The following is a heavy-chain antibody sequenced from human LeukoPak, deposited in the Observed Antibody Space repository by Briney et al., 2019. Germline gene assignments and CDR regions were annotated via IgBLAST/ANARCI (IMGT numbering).Heavy chain of an antibody. D-gene: IGHD2-21*01. CDR1: GGSISSYY. CDR2: IYYSGST. V-gene: IGHV4-59*01. Sequence: PSETLSLTCTVSGGSISSYYWSWIRQPPGKGLEWIGYIYYSGSTNYNPSLKSRVTISVDTSKNQFSLKLSSVTAADTAVYYCARIAGGYFDYRGQGTLVTVSS. J-gene: IGHJ4*02. CDR3: ARIAGGYFDY.